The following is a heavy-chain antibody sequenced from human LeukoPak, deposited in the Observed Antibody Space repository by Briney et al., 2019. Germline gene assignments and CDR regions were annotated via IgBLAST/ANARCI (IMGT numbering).Heavy chain of an antibody. J-gene: IGHJ4*02. V-gene: IGHV1-46*01. CDR3: AREPHRYCGSTTCYVFDY. CDR1: GYTFTSYY. Sequence: ASVKVSCKASGYTFTSYYMHWVRQVPGQGLEWMGIINPSSGTPSYSQKLQGRVIMTRDTSTSTVYMELSSLRSEDTAVYYCAREPHRYCGSTTCYVFDYWGQGTLVTVSS. D-gene: IGHD2-2*01. CDR2: INPSSGTP.